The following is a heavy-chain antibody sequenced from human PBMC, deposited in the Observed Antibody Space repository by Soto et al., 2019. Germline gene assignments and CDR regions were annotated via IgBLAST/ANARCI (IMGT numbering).Heavy chain of an antibody. Sequence: VQLVESGGGLVQPGGSLRLSCAASGFTFSSYSMNWVRQAPGKGLEWVSYISSSSSTIYYADSVKGRFTISRDNAKNSLYLQMNSLRDEDTAVYYCARDKRPRPYYGMDVWGQGTTVTVSS. CDR3: ARDKRPRPYYGMDV. CDR2: ISSSSSTI. V-gene: IGHV3-48*02. CDR1: GFTFSSYS. J-gene: IGHJ6*02.